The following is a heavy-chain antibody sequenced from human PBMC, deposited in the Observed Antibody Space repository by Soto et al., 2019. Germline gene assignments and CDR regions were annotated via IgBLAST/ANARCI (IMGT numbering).Heavy chain of an antibody. J-gene: IGHJ4*02. CDR1: GCTFKNSA. CDR2: ITNSGGHT. D-gene: IGHD2-2*01. CDR3: ATDLGFSLPAARNYFDY. V-gene: IGHV3-23*01. Sequence: GGSLRLSCGASGCTFKNSAMTWVRQAPGQGLEYVSSITNSGGHTFYANSVKGRFSISRDNPKNTLFLQMNSLRAEDTAVYYCATDLGFSLPAARNYFDYWGQGTLVTVSS.